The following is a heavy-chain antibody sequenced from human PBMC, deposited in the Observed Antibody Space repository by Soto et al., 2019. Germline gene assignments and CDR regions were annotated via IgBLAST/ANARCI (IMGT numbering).Heavy chain of an antibody. CDR2: ISGSGGST. J-gene: IGHJ6*02. CDR3: AKDLSSSWYEYYYYGMDV. D-gene: IGHD6-13*01. V-gene: IGHV3-23*01. CDR1: GFTFSSYA. Sequence: GGSLRLSCAASGFTFSSYAMSWVRQAPGKGLEWVSAISGSGGSTYYADSVKGRFTISRDNSKNTLYLQMNSLRAEDTAVYYCAKDLSSSWYEYYYYGMDVWGQGTTVTVSS.